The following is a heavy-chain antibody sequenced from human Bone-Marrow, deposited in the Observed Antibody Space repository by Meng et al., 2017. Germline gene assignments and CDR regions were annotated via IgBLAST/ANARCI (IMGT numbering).Heavy chain of an antibody. D-gene: IGHD3-10*01. CDR2: ISGSGGST. CDR3: ARDPRASYPTRGGGDY. V-gene: IGHV3-23*01. Sequence: GESLKISCAASGFTFSSYAMSWVRQAPGKGLEWVSAISGSGGSTYYADSVKGRFTISGDNSKTTLYLQVNSLRAEDTAVYYCARDPRASYPTRGGGDYWGQGTLVTVSS. J-gene: IGHJ4*02. CDR1: GFTFSSYA.